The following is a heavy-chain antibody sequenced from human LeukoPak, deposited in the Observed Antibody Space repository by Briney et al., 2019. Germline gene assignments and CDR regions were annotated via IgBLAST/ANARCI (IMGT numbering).Heavy chain of an antibody. D-gene: IGHD3-3*01. CDR2: IKQDGIEK. CDR3: AREAGLRSLGTEYYIDV. V-gene: IGHV3-7*01. J-gene: IGHJ6*03. CDR1: GFTFSNYW. Sequence: SGGSLRLYCAASGFTFSNYWMTWVRQAPGKGLEWVANIKQDGIEKYYVASVKGRFTISRENTKNSLYLQINSLRAEDTAVYHCAREAGLRSLGTEYYIDVWGRGTAVTVSS.